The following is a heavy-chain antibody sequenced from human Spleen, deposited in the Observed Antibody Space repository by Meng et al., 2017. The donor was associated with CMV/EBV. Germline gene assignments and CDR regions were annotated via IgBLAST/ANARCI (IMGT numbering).Heavy chain of an antibody. CDR1: GFTFSNAW. Sequence: GESLKISCAASGFTFSNAWMSWVRQAPGKGLEWVGRIKSKTDGGTTDYAAPVKGRFTISRDDSKNTLYLQMNSLKTEDTAVYYCTTVAWFDCSSTGCRHYWGQGTLVTVSS. V-gene: IGHV3-15*01. CDR2: IKSKTDGGTT. CDR3: TTVAWFDCSSTGCRHY. J-gene: IGHJ4*02. D-gene: IGHD2-2*01.